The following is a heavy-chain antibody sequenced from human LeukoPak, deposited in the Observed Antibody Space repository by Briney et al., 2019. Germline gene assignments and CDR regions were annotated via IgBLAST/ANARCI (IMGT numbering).Heavy chain of an antibody. CDR2: INHSGST. J-gene: IGHJ3*02. CDR1: GGSFSGYY. V-gene: IGHV4-34*01. Sequence: SETLSLTCTVYGGSFSGYYWSWIRQSPGKGLEWIGEINHSGSTNYNPSLKSRVTISVDTSKNLFSLKLSSVTAADTAVYYCARQEDIVVVPAASADAFDIWGQGTMVTVSS. CDR3: ARQEDIVVVPAASADAFDI. D-gene: IGHD2-2*01.